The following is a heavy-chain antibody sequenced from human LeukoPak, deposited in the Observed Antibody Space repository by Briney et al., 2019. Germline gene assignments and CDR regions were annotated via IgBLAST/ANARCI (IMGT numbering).Heavy chain of an antibody. J-gene: IGHJ6*03. CDR2: IYTSGST. V-gene: IGHV4-61*02. CDR3: ARLGSSGWSLISSDYYYYMDV. CDR1: GDSISSGSYY. Sequence: ASETLSLTCTVSGDSISSGSYYWSWIRQPAGKGLEWIGRIYTSGSTNYNPSLKSRVTISVDTSKNQFSLKLSSVTAADTAVYYCARLGSSGWSLISSDYYYYMDVWGKGTTVTISS. D-gene: IGHD6-19*01.